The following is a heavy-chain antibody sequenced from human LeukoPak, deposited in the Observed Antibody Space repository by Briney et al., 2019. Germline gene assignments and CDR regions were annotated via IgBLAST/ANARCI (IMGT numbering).Heavy chain of an antibody. J-gene: IGHJ4*02. D-gene: IGHD6-19*01. CDR2: ISSSGITI. CDR1: GFLFSSFE. Sequence: GGSLRLSCAASGFLFSSFEVNWVRQAPGKGLEWVSYISSSGITIYYADSVKGRFTISRDNAKNSLYLQMNSLRAEDTAVYYCVGSSGWWGFDYWGQGTLVTVSS. CDR3: VGSSGWWGFDY. V-gene: IGHV3-48*03.